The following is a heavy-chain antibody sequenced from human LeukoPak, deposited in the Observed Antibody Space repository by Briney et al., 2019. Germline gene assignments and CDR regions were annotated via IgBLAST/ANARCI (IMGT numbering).Heavy chain of an antibody. CDR2: IWYDGSNK. CDR3: ARELGYFGYSGSYGNAFDY. Sequence: GGPLRFSCAASGFTFSSYGMHGVRQAPGKGLEWVAVIWYDGSNKYYADSVKGRFTISRDNSKNTLYLQMNSLRAEDTAVYYCARELGYFGYSGSYGNAFDYWGQGTLVTVSS. J-gene: IGHJ4*02. CDR1: GFTFSSYG. V-gene: IGHV3-33*01. D-gene: IGHD1-26*01.